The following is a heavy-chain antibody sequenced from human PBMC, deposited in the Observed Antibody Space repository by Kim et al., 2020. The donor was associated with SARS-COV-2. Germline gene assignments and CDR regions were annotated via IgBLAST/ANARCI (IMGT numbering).Heavy chain of an antibody. CDR2: VHYSGSA. CDR1: GGSISGFY. CDR3: ARAVNYDSVSGRFYFDY. Sequence: SETLSLTCTVSGGSISGFYWNWIRQPPGKGLEWIGYVHYSGSANYNPSLKSRVTISSDTSTSQFSLRLTSVTAADTAVYYCARAVNYDSVSGRFYFDYWG. J-gene: IGHJ4*01. D-gene: IGHD3-3*01. V-gene: IGHV4-59*08.